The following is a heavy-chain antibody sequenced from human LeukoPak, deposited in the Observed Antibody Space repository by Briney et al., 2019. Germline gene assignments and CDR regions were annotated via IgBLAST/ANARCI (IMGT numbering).Heavy chain of an antibody. V-gene: IGHV1-18*01. CDR2: ISAYNGNT. J-gene: IGHJ3*02. D-gene: IGHD3-3*01. Sequence: ASVKVSCKASGYTFTSYGISWVRQAPGQGLEWMGWISAYNGNTNYAQKLQGRVTMTTDTSTSTAYMELRSLRSDDTAVYYCARAILLRFGVVITPQPTHDAFDIWGQGTMVTVSS. CDR3: ARAILLRFGVVITPQPTHDAFDI. CDR1: GYTFTSYG.